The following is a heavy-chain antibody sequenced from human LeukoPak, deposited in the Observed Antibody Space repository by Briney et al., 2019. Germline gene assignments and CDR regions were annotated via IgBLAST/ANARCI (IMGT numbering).Heavy chain of an antibody. Sequence: SETLSLTCTVSGGSISSYYWSWIRQPAGKGLEWIGRIYTSGSTNYNPSLKSRVTMSVDTSKNQFSLKLSSVTAADTAVYYCARHLYYGSSGDYAFDIWGQGTMVTVSS. J-gene: IGHJ3*02. CDR2: IYTSGST. D-gene: IGHD3-22*01. CDR3: ARHLYYGSSGDYAFDI. V-gene: IGHV4-4*07. CDR1: GGSISSYY.